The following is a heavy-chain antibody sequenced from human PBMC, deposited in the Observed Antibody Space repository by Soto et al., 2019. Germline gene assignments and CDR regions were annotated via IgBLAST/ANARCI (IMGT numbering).Heavy chain of an antibody. V-gene: IGHV4-30-4*01. J-gene: IGHJ4*02. D-gene: IGHD3-22*01. CDR3: VSDYDRGGYIGY. CDR1: GGSISTADYY. Sequence: QVQLHESGPGLVRPSQTLSLTCNVSGGSISTADYYWSWIRQPPGKGLEWIGYIHYRGSTYYNPSLEIRVAISMDTSKNQFSLTLTSVTAADTAVYFCVSDYDRGGYIGYWGQGTLVTVSS. CDR2: IHYRGST.